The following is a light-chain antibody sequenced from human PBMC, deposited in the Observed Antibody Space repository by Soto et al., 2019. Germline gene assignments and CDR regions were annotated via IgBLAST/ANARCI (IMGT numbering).Light chain of an antibody. Sequence: DILMTQSPSTLSASVGDRVTITCRASQSITNCLAWYQQKPGKAPKLLIFDASSLRSGVPSRFSGSGSGTEFTLTISSLQPEDFATYYCQQHNPYSPYTFGQGT. J-gene: IGKJ2*01. V-gene: IGKV1-5*03. CDR3: QQHNPYSPYT. CDR2: DAS. CDR1: QSITNC.